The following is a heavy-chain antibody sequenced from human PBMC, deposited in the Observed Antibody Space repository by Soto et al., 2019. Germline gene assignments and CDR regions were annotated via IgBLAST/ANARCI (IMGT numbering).Heavy chain of an antibody. CDR3: VRDRSGWYRPFDC. CDR1: GFTFSSYA. J-gene: IGHJ4*02. CDR2: ITGPGGST. D-gene: IGHD6-19*01. Sequence: GGSLRLSCAASGFTFSSYAMSWVRQGPGKGLEWVPTITGPGGSTNYADSVKGRFTISRDNSMSTLYLQMNSLRAEDTAIYYCVRDRSGWYRPFDCWGQGALVTVSS. V-gene: IGHV3-23*01.